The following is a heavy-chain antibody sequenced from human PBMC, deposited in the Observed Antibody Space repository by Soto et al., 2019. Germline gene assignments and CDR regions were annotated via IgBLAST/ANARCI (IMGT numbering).Heavy chain of an antibody. J-gene: IGHJ4*02. Sequence: EVHLEESGGGLVQPGGSLRLSCATSGFIFSSYEMNWVRQAPGKGLEWVSYISRIGSDIFYADSVKGRFTISRDNAKGSLYLQLNILRAEDKAVYYCARRTSLDYWGQGTLVTVSS. V-gene: IGHV3-48*03. CDR2: ISRIGSDI. CDR1: GFIFSSYE. CDR3: ARRTSLDY.